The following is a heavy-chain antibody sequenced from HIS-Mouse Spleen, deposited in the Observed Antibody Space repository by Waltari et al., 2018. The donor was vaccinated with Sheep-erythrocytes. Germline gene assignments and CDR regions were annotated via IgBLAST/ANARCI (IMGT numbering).Heavy chain of an antibody. CDR1: GGTFSSYA. Sequence: QVQLVQSGAEVKKPGSSLKVSCKSSGGTFSSYAISWVRQAPGQGLEWMGRIIPILGIANYAQKFQGRVTITADNSTSTAYMELSSLRSEDTAVYYCAQTGATTPHFDYWGQGTLVTVSS. CDR2: IIPILGIA. J-gene: IGHJ4*02. D-gene: IGHD1-26*01. V-gene: IGHV1-69*04. CDR3: AQTGATTPHFDY.